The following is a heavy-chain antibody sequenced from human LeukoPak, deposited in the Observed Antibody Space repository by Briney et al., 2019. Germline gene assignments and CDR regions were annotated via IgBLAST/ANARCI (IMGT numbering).Heavy chain of an antibody. V-gene: IGHV3-20*04. CDR2: INWNGGST. CDR1: GFTFDDYG. Sequence: PGGSLRLSCAAFGFTFDDYGMSWVRQAPGKGLEWVSGINWNGGSTGYADSVKGRFTISRDNAKNSLYLQMNSLRAEDTALYYCARDATVVTPTWFDPWGQGTLVTVSS. J-gene: IGHJ5*02. CDR3: ARDATVVTPTWFDP. D-gene: IGHD4-23*01.